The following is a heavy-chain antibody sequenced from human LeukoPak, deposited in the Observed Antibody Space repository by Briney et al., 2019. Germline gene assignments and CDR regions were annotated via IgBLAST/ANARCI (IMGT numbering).Heavy chain of an antibody. CDR1: GFTFDDYA. CDR3: AKDISRGSGSWTLFYYYGMDV. D-gene: IGHD3-10*01. CDR2: IRWNSGSI. J-gene: IGHJ6*02. V-gene: IGHV3-9*01. Sequence: SLRLSCAASGFTFDDYAMHWVRQAPGKGLEWVSGIRWNSGSIGYADSVKGRFTISRDNAKNSLYLQMNSLRAEDTALYYCAKDISRGSGSWTLFYYYGMDVWGQGTTVTVSS.